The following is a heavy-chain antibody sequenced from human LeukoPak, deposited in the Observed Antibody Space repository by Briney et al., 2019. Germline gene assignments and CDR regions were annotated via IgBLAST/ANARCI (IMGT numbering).Heavy chain of an antibody. CDR1: GYTFTCYY. Sequence: ASVKVSCKASGYTFTCYYMHWVRQAPGQGLEWMGWINPNSGGTNYAQKFQGRVTMTRDTSISTAYMELSRLRSDDTAVYYCARDWVDTAMVTDPIFDYWGQGTLVTVSS. CDR3: ARDWVDTAMVTDPIFDY. D-gene: IGHD5-18*01. J-gene: IGHJ4*02. CDR2: INPNSGGT. V-gene: IGHV1-2*02.